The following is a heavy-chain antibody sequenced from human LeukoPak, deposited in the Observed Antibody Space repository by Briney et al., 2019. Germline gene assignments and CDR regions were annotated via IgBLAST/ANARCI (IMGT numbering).Heavy chain of an antibody. CDR3: SRASGVSWNDHYFDY. CDR1: GFTFSSYW. V-gene: IGHV3-7*02. CDR2: IKQDGSEK. Sequence: PGGSLRLSCAASGFTFSSYWMSWVRQAPGKGLEWVANIKQDGSEKYYVDSVEGRFTISRDNAKNSLYLQMNSLRAEDTAVYYCSRASGVSWNDHYFDYWGQGTLVTVSS. J-gene: IGHJ4*02. D-gene: IGHD1-1*01.